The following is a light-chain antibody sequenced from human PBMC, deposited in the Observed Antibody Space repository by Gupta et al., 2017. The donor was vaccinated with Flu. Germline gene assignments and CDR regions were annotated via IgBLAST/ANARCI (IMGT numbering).Light chain of an antibody. V-gene: IGKV3-20*01. Sequence: EIVFTQSPSTLSLSPGERATLSCRASQSISSNYLAWYKQRPGQAPRLLIYGASSRATGIPDRFSGSGSGTDFTLTISRLEPEDFAVYYCQQCGDSPPWTFGQGTKVEIK. CDR1: QSISSNY. CDR3: QQCGDSPPWT. CDR2: GAS. J-gene: IGKJ1*01.